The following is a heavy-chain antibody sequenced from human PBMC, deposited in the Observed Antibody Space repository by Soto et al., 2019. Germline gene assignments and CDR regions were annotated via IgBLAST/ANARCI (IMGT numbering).Heavy chain of an antibody. V-gene: IGHV3-48*03. CDR3: ARDRAAGGY. D-gene: IGHD6-13*01. Sequence: EVQLVESGGGLAQPGGSLRLSCVASGFSFSDYEMNWVRQAPGKGLEWVAYISSCGSTTHYADSVRGRFTVSRDNARKSLYLQMNTLSVGDTALYYGARDRAAGGYWGQGTLVTVSS. CDR2: ISSCGSTT. CDR1: GFSFSDYE. J-gene: IGHJ4*02.